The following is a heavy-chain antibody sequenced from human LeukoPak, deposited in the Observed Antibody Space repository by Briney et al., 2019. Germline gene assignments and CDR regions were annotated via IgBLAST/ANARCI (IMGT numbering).Heavy chain of an antibody. D-gene: IGHD3-22*01. V-gene: IGHV3-30-3*01. CDR1: GFTFSSYA. J-gene: IGHJ6*03. CDR2: ISYDGSNK. CDR3: ARVSTMIASYYYYYMDV. Sequence: GRSLRLSCAASGFTFSSYAMHWVRQAPGKGLEWVAVISYDGSNKYYADSVKGRFTISRDNSKNTLYLQMNSLRAEDTAVYYCARVSTMIASYYYYYMDVWGKGTTVTVSS.